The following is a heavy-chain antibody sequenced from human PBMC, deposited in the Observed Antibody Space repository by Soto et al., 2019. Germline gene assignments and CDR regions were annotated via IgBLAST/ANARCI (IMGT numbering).Heavy chain of an antibody. CDR3: GRLDSSSTGYFQY. J-gene: IGHJ1*01. V-gene: IGHV5-51*01. CDR2: SYPGESDT. CDR1: GYSFTSYW. D-gene: IGHD3-22*01. Sequence: GESLKISCKGSGYSFTSYWIGWVSWMPGKGLEGMGISYPGESDTRYRPSFQGHVTISADKSISTAYLQWSSLKASDTAMYYCGRLDSSSTGYFQYWGQGTLVTVSS.